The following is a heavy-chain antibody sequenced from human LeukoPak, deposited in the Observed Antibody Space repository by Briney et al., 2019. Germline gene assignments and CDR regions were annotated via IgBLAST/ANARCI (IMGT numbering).Heavy chain of an antibody. D-gene: IGHD4-17*01. CDR3: ARAYGDYYYYGMDV. CDR1: GYTFTSYY. J-gene: IGHJ6*02. V-gene: IGHV1-2*06. CDR2: INPNSGGT. Sequence: ASVKVSCKASGYTFTSYYMHWVRQAPGQGLEWMGRINPNSGGTNYALKFQGRVTMTRDTSISTAYMELSRLRSDDTAVYYCARAYGDYYYYGMDVWGQGTTVTVSS.